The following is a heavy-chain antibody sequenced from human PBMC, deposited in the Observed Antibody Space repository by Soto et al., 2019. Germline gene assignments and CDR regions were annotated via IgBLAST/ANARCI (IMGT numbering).Heavy chain of an antibody. J-gene: IGHJ3*02. V-gene: IGHV5-51*01. CDR2: IYPGDSDT. Sequence: GESLKISCKGSGYSFTSYWIGWVRQMPGKGLEWVGIIYPGDSDTRYSPSFQGQVTISADKSISTAYLQWSSLKASDTAMYYCARVLYASGWNDSEGAFDTWGQGPMAT. CDR3: ARVLYASGWNDSEGAFDT. D-gene: IGHD1-1*01. CDR1: GYSFTSYW.